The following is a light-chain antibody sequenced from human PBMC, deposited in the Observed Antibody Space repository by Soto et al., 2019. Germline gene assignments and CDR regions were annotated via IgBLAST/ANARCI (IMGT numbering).Light chain of an antibody. J-gene: IGKJ5*01. CDR3: MQGTHLPIT. Sequence: DVVMTQSPLSLPVTLGQPASISCRSSQSLVYSDGDTYLNWFQQRPGQSPRRLIYKVSNRDSGVPDRFSGSGSGSEFTLKITRVEAEDVGIYYCMQGTHLPITFGQGTRLEIK. V-gene: IGKV2-30*01. CDR2: KVS. CDR1: QSLVYSDGDTY.